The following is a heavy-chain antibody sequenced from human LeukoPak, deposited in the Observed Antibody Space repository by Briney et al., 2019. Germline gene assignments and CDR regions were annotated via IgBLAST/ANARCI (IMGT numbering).Heavy chain of an antibody. CDR3: ARDRYGDYSFDY. CDR2: IYYSGST. D-gene: IGHD4-17*01. Sequence: PSETLSLTCTVSGGSTSSCYWSWIRQPPGKGLEWIGYIYYSGSTNYNPSLKSRVTISVDTSKNQFSLKLSSVTAADTAVYYCARDRYGDYSFDYWGQGTLVTVSS. V-gene: IGHV4-59*01. J-gene: IGHJ4*02. CDR1: GGSTSSCY.